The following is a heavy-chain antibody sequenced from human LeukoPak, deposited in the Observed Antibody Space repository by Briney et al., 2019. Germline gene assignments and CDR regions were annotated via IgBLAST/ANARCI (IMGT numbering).Heavy chain of an antibody. D-gene: IGHD2-2*02. CDR2: ISRSGSTK. Sequence: PGGSLRLSCAASGFTFSDYNMRWIRQAPGKGLEWVSSISRSGSTKYYADSVKGRFTISRDNSKNTLYLQMSSLRAEDTAVYYCAKKRPGDTLASLDYWGQGSLVTVSS. V-gene: IGHV3-11*01. J-gene: IGHJ4*02. CDR3: AKKRPGDTLASLDY. CDR1: GFTFSDYN.